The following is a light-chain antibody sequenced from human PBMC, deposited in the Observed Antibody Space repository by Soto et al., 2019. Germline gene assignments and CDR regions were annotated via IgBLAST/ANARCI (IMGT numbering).Light chain of an antibody. CDR2: AAS. V-gene: IGKV1-39*01. Sequence: DIQMTQSPSSLSASVGDRVTITCRASQSISNYLNWYQQKPAKAPKLLMYAASSLQSGAPSRFSGSGSGTDFTLTISSLQPEDFATYYCQHSYNTPYTFGQGTKLEIK. CDR1: QSISNY. CDR3: QHSYNTPYT. J-gene: IGKJ2*01.